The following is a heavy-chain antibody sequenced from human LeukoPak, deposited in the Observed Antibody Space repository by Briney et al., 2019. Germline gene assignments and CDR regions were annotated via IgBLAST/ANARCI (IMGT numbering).Heavy chain of an antibody. CDR3: ARDGTDILTGYYFGMDV. D-gene: IGHD3-9*01. V-gene: IGHV3-7*03. J-gene: IGHJ6*04. CDR2: IKQDGSEK. Sequence: GGSLRLSCAASGFTFSSYWMSWVRQAPGKWLEWVANIKQDGSEKYYVDSVKGRFTISRDNAKNSLYLQMNSLRAEDTAVYYCARDGTDILTGYYFGMDVWGKGTTVTVSS. CDR1: GFTFSSYW.